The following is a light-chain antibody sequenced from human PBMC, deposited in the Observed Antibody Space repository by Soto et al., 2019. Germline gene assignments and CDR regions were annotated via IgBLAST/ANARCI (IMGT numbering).Light chain of an antibody. J-gene: IGLJ3*02. CDR3: SSSTSSTPSEGV. Sequence: QSALTQPASVSGSPGQSITISCTGTSTYIGDNNYFSWYQWHPGKAPKLIIYDVTKRPSGVSDRFSGSKSGNTSSLTSSGLQAEDEAADYCSSSTSSTPSEGVFGGGTKLTVL. CDR1: STYIGDNNY. V-gene: IGLV2-14*01. CDR2: DVT.